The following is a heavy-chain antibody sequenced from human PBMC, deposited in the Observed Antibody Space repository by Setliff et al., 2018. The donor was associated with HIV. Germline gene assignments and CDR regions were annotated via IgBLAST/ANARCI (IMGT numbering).Heavy chain of an antibody. Sequence: ASVKVSCKTSGYTFTAYYIHWVRQAPGQGLEWMGWINSNNGGTKYAQNFQGRVTMTRDTSITTAYMELSSLISDDTAVYYCARDSELGLNYHYGMDVWGQGTTVTVSS. CDR2: INSNNGGT. CDR1: GYTFTAYY. V-gene: IGHV1-2*02. CDR3: ARDSELGLNYHYGMDV. J-gene: IGHJ6*02. D-gene: IGHD1-26*01.